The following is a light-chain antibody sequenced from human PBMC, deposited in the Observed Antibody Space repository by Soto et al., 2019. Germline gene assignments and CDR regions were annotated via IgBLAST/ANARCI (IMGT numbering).Light chain of an antibody. J-gene: IGLJ3*02. CDR1: ASNIGRNT. Sequence: QSVLTQPPSASGTPGQRVTISWSGGASNIGRNTVNWYQDLPGTAPKLLISSDNKRPSGVPDRCSGSKSGTSASLAISGLQSEDEADYYCAVWDDSLNGPVFGGGTKLTVL. CDR3: AVWDDSLNGPV. V-gene: IGLV1-44*01. CDR2: SDN.